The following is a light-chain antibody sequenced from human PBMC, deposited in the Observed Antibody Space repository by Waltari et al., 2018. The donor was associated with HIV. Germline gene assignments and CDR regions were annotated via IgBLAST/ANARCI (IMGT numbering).Light chain of an antibody. CDR2: GAS. CDR3: QQYKEWPPLT. J-gene: IGKJ5*01. Sequence: EIVMMQSPATLYASPGERVTFSCRASQSVDTNVAWYQQKVGRAPRLLIFGASSRATGIPARFSGGGSGRQFTLTISNLQSEDFAVYYCQQYKEWPPLTFGQGTRLDIK. CDR1: QSVDTN. V-gene: IGKV3D-15*01.